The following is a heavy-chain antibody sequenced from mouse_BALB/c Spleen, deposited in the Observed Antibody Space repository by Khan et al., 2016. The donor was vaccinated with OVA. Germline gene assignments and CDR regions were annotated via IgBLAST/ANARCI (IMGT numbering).Heavy chain of an antibody. D-gene: IGHD4-1*02. J-gene: IGHJ3*01. CDR1: GFTFSSFG. V-gene: IGHV5-17*02. Sequence: EVKLVESGGGLVQPGGSRTLSCTVTGFTFSSFGMHWVRQAPEKGQEWVAYIRSDSITPNYAETLKGRFSITRDNPRKHLFLQLTSVRSQDTAMYYCARSNWSWFAYWGQGTLVTVSS. CDR3: ARSNWSWFAY. CDR2: IRSDSITP.